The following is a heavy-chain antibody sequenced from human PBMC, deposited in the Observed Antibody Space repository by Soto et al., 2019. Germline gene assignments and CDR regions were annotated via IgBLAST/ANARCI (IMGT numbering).Heavy chain of an antibody. CDR3: ASYCSSTSCYGFVYYYYGMDV. D-gene: IGHD2-2*01. V-gene: IGHV1-69*13. Sequence: ASVKVSCKASGGTFSSYAISWVRQAPGQGLEWMGGIIPIFGTANYAQKFQGRVAITADESTSTAYMELSSLRSEDTAVSYCASYCSSTSCYGFVYYYYGMDVWGQGTTVTVSS. J-gene: IGHJ6*02. CDR2: IIPIFGTA. CDR1: GGTFSSYA.